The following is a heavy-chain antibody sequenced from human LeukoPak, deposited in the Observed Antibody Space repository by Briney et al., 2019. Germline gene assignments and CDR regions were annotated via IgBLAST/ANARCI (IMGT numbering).Heavy chain of an antibody. J-gene: IGHJ6*02. CDR1: GGSISSYS. CDR2: IYTTGST. CDR3: ARELGGRFCTNGVCLGYGMDV. Sequence: SQTLSLSSTVSGGSISSYSWSWICQRARKGLEWIGRIYTTGSTNYNPSLKSRVTMSVDTSKNQFSLKLSSVAAADTAVYYCARELGGRFCTNGVCLGYGMDVWGQGTTVTVSS. V-gene: IGHV4-4*07. D-gene: IGHD2-8*01.